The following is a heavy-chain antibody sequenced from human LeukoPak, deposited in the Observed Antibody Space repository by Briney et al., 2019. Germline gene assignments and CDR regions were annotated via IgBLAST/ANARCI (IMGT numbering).Heavy chain of an antibody. J-gene: IGHJ6*02. V-gene: IGHV1-46*01. CDR3: ARGDGVARYYYYYYDMDV. D-gene: IGHD3-3*01. CDR2: INPSGDST. CDR1: GYTFTSYY. Sequence: ASVKVSCKASGYTFTSYYMNWVRQAPGQGLEWMGIINPSGDSTTYAQKFQGRVTMTRDTSTSTVYMELSSLRSEDTAVYYCARGDGVARYYYYYYDMDVWGQGTTVTVSS.